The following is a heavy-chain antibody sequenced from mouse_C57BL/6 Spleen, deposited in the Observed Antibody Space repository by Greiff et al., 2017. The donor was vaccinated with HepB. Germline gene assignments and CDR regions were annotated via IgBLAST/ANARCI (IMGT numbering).Heavy chain of an antibody. CDR3: AGDSSGSFAY. D-gene: IGHD3-2*02. V-gene: IGHV1-82*01. Sequence: LQESGPELVKPGASVKISCKASGYAFSSSWMNWVKQRPGKGLEWIGRIYPGDGDTNYNGKFKGKATLTADKSSSTAYMQLSSLTSEDSAVYFCAGDSSGSFAYWGQGTLVTVSA. CDR2: IYPGDGDT. CDR1: GYAFSSSW. J-gene: IGHJ3*01.